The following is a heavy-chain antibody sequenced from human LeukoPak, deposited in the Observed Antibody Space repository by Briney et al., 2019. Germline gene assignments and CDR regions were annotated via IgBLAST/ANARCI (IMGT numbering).Heavy chain of an antibody. Sequence: PSETLSLTCTVSGGSISSGGYYWSWIRQPPGKGLEWIGYIYHSGSTYYNPSLKSRVTISVDRSKNQFSLKLSSVTAADTAVYYCARTYWGSNYFDYWGQGTLVTVSS. V-gene: IGHV4-30-2*01. J-gene: IGHJ4*02. D-gene: IGHD7-27*01. CDR1: GGSISSGGYY. CDR2: IYHSGST. CDR3: ARTYWGSNYFDY.